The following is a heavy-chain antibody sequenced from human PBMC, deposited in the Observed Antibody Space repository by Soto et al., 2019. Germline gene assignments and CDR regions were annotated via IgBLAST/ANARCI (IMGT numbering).Heavy chain of an antibody. Sequence: ASVKVSCKASGYTFTSYGISWVRQAPGQGLEWMEKINPSGGSTSYAQKFQGRVTMTRDTSTSTVYMELSSLRSEDTAVYYFARGVEYSYGSRYYYYGMDVWGQGTTVTVSS. CDR1: GYTFTSYG. V-gene: IGHV1-46*03. J-gene: IGHJ6*02. D-gene: IGHD5-18*01. CDR3: ARGVEYSYGSRYYYYGMDV. CDR2: INPSGGST.